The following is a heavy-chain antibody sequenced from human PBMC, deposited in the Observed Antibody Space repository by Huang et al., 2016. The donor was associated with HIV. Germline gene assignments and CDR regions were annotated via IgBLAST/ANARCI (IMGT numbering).Heavy chain of an antibody. CDR1: GFTFSSYG. CDR2: IRYEGSNK. D-gene: IGHD3-3*01. CDR3: AKSGDDFWSGYPVGY. V-gene: IGHV3-30*02. J-gene: IGHJ4*02. Sequence: QVQLVESGGGVVQPGGSLRLSCAASGFTFSSYGMHWVRQAPGKGLEWVAFIRYEGSNKYYADSVKGRFTISRDNSKNTLYLQMNSLRAEDTALYYCAKSGDDFWSGYPVGYWGQGTLVTVSS.